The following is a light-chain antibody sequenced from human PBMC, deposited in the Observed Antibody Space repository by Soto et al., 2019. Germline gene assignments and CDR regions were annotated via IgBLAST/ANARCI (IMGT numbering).Light chain of an antibody. J-gene: IGKJ3*01. CDR1: QVINNY. CDR2: GAS. V-gene: IGKV1-27*01. CDR3: QKYNSAPPVT. Sequence: DIQMTQSPSSLSASVGDRVTISCRACQVINNYLAWYQQRPGKGPKLLIYGASTLQSGVPSRFSGSGSGTDFTLTIRSLQPEDVATYYCQKYNSAPPVTFGPGTTVHV.